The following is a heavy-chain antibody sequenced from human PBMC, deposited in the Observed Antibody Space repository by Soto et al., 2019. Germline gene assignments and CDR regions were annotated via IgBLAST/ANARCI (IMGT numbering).Heavy chain of an antibody. Sequence: ASVNVSFKASGYTFRNHCITWVRQAPGQGLELIGWISVDNGRTKYSENFQGRVTMTAXXXXTXVXMXLXXXTSDXTAVFYCARVVLGSYEERTTFYYSYFDYWG. J-gene: IGHJ4*01. V-gene: IGHV1-18*01. CDR1: GYTFRNHC. CDR3: ARVVLGSYEERTTFYYSYFDY. D-gene: IGHD3-22*01. CDR2: ISVDNGRT.